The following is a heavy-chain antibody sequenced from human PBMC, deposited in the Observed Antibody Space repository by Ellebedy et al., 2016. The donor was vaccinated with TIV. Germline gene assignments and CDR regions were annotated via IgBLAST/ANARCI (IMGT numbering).Heavy chain of an antibody. CDR3: ARDRGSSEYYMDV. Sequence: GGSLRLXCAASGFTFSSYSMNWVRQAPGKGLEWVSSISSSSSYIYYADSVKGRFTISRDNSKNTLYLQMNSLRAEDTAVYYCARDRGSSEYYMDVWGKGTTVTVSS. CDR2: ISSSSSYI. V-gene: IGHV3-21*01. D-gene: IGHD2-2*01. CDR1: GFTFSSYS. J-gene: IGHJ6*03.